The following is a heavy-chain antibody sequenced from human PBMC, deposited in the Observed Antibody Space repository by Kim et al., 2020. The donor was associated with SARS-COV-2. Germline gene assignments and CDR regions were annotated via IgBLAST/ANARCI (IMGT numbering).Heavy chain of an antibody. CDR3: AVLGVTTMIRGITNWFDP. D-gene: IGHD3-10*01. CDR1: GYSFTSHW. Sequence: GESLKISCQASGYSFTSHWIMWVRQMPGKGLDWMGRINPSDSYIKYNPSFQGHVTISADRSISTAYLQWSSLKASDTAIYYCAVLGVTTMIRGITNWFDPWGQGTLVTVSS. J-gene: IGHJ5*02. CDR2: INPSDSYI. V-gene: IGHV5-10-1*01.